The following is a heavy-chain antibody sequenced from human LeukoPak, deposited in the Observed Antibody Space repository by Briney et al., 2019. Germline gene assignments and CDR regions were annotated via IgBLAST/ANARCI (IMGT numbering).Heavy chain of an antibody. Sequence: SQTLSLTCTVSGGSISSGGYYWSWIRQHPGKGLEWIGYIYYSGSTYYNPSLKSRVTISVDTSKNQFSLKLSSVTAADTAVYYCARTLAPHDFWSGYTYYYYYMDVWGKGTTVTVSS. CDR3: ARTLAPHDFWSGYTYYYYYMDV. J-gene: IGHJ6*03. V-gene: IGHV4-31*03. D-gene: IGHD3-3*01. CDR1: GGSISSGGYY. CDR2: IYYSGST.